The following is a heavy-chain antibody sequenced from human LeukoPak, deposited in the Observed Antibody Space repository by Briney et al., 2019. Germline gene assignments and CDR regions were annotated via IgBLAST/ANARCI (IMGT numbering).Heavy chain of an antibody. Sequence: GGSLRLSCAASGFTFSSYGMHWVRQAPGKGLEWVAFIRYDGSNKYYADSVKGRFTISRDNSKNTLYLQMNSLRAEDTAVYYCAKDQAGTTRGSFDYWGQGTLVTVSS. CDR1: GFTFSSYG. D-gene: IGHD4-17*01. V-gene: IGHV3-30*02. CDR3: AKDQAGTTRGSFDY. CDR2: IRYDGSNK. J-gene: IGHJ4*02.